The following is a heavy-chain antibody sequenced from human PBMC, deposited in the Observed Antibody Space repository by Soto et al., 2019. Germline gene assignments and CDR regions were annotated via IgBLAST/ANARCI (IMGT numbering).Heavy chain of an antibody. CDR3: AGINYGFWSGYTP. D-gene: IGHD3-3*01. Sequence: SSETLSLTCTVSGGSISSGDYYWSWIRQPPGKGLEWIGYIYYSGSTYYNPSLKSRVTISVDTSKNQFSLKLSSVTAADTAVYYCAGINYGFWSGYTPWGQGTLVTVSS. CDR1: GGSISSGDYY. CDR2: IYYSGST. V-gene: IGHV4-30-4*01. J-gene: IGHJ5*02.